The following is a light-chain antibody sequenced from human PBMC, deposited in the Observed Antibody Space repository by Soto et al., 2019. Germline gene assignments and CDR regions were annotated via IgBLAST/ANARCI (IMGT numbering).Light chain of an antibody. J-gene: IGKJ1*01. Sequence: DIVMTQSPLSLPVTPGEPASISCRSSHSLLHSNGYNFLDWYLQKPGQSPQLLIYLGSNRASGVPDRFSGSGSGTDFTLKISRVEAEDVGVYYCMQALQTPTFGQGTKVEIK. CDR2: LGS. CDR1: HSLLHSNGYNF. CDR3: MQALQTPT. V-gene: IGKV2-28*01.